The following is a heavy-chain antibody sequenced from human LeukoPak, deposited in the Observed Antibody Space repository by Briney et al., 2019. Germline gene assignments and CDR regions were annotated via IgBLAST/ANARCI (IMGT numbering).Heavy chain of an antibody. CDR1: GGSISSSSYY. J-gene: IGHJ5*02. V-gene: IGHV4-39*02. D-gene: IGHD3-22*01. Sequence: SETLSLTCTVSGGSISSSSYYWGWIRQPPGKGLEWIGSIYYSGSTYYNPSLKSRVTISVDTSKNQFSLKLSSVTAADTAVYYCARDVTMIPNWFDPWGQGTLVTVSS. CDR3: ARDVTMIPNWFDP. CDR2: IYYSGST.